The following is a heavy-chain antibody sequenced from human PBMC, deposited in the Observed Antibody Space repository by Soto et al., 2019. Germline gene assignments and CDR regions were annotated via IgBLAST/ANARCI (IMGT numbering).Heavy chain of an antibody. CDR1: GFTFRSYW. Sequence: EVQLVESGGGLVQPGGSLRLSCAASGFTFRSYWMHWVRQVTGKGLVWVSRINSDGSTTSYADSVKGRFTISRDNAKNTVYLQMNSLRAEDTAVYYCVRPRYDDSGTPFDYWGQGTLVTVSS. J-gene: IGHJ4*02. D-gene: IGHD3-22*01. CDR3: VRPRYDDSGTPFDY. CDR2: INSDGSTT. V-gene: IGHV3-74*01.